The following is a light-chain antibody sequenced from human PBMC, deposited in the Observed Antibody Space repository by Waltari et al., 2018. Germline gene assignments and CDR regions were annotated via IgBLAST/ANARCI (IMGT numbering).Light chain of an antibody. Sequence: DIQMTQSPSTLSESVGDRVTITCRASQSLSNWLAWYQQKPGKAPKVLIYKASTLESGVPSRFSGSGSGTEFTLTISSLQPDDFATYYCQQYRNLWTFGQGTKVEIK. CDR1: QSLSNW. CDR2: KAS. J-gene: IGKJ1*01. V-gene: IGKV1-5*03. CDR3: QQYRNLWT.